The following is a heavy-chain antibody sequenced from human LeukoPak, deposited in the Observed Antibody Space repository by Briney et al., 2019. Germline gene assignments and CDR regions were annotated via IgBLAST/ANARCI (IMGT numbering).Heavy chain of an antibody. CDR1: GFTFSNSA. Sequence: GGSLRLSCAASGFTFSNSAMSWVRQAPGKGLEWVSSISSSSSYIYYADSVKGRFTISRDNAKKSMYLEMNSLRAEDTAVYYCARPSNEGQWLVGQGVDYWGQGTLVTVSS. CDR2: ISSSSSYI. V-gene: IGHV3-21*01. CDR3: ARPSNEGQWLVGQGVDY. J-gene: IGHJ4*02. D-gene: IGHD6-19*01.